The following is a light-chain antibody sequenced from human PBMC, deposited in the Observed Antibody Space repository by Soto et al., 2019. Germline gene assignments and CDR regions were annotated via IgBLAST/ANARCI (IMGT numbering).Light chain of an antibody. J-gene: IGLJ1*01. Sequence: QSALTQPASVSGSPGQSITISCTGTSGNIGTYNFVSWYQQHPGRAPKLMISEVSNRPSGVSNRFSGSKSGNTASLTISGLQAEDEADYYCSSYTAGGTIFGTGTKLTVL. CDR2: EVS. CDR3: SSYTAGGTI. CDR1: SGNIGTYNF. V-gene: IGLV2-14*02.